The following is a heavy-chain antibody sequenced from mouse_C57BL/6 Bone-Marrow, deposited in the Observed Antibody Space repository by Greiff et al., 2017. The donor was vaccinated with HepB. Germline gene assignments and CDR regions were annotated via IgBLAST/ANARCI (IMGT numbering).Heavy chain of an antibody. D-gene: IGHD1-1*01. CDR3: TSGGTTFDY. V-gene: IGHV1-15*01. J-gene: IGHJ2*01. Sequence: VQLQQSGAELVRPGASVTLSCKASGYTFTDYEMHWVKQTPVHGLEWIGAIDPETGGTAYNQKFKGKAILTADKSSSTAYMGLRSLTSEDSSVYYRTSGGTTFDYWGQGTTLTVSS. CDR2: IDPETGGT. CDR1: GYTFTDYE.